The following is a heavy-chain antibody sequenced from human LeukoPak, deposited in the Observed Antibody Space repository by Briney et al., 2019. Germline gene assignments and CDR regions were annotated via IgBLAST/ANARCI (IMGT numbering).Heavy chain of an antibody. V-gene: IGHV3-21*01. J-gene: IGHJ4*02. CDR2: ISSSSSYI. CDR1: GFTFSSYS. D-gene: IGHD1-26*01. Sequence: GGSLRLSCAASGFTFSSYSMNWVRQAPGKGLEWVSSISSSSSYIYYADSVKGRFTISRDNAKNSLYLQMNSLRAEDTAVYYCARDAGGWELPYYFDYWGQGTLVTVSS. CDR3: ARDAGGWELPYYFDY.